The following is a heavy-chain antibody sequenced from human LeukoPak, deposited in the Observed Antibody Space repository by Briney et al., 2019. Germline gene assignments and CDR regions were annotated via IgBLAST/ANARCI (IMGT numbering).Heavy chain of an antibody. CDR3: ARGGIRVSGIDEIDY. D-gene: IGHD5/OR15-5a*01. Sequence: GGSLRLSCAASGFTFDIYGMNWIRQAPGKGLEWVSHISSGSSPKYYADSVRGRFTISRDNAKKSLYLQMNSLRVEDTAVYYCARGGIRVSGIDEIDYWGQGTLVTVSS. J-gene: IGHJ4*02. CDR1: GFTFDIYG. V-gene: IGHV3-48*04. CDR2: ISSGSSPK.